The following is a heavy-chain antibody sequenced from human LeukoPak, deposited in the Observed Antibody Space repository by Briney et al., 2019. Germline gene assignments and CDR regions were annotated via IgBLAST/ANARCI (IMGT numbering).Heavy chain of an antibody. Sequence: PSETLSLTCTVSGGSISSYYWSWIRQPAGKGLEWIGRIYTSGSTNYNPSLKSRVTMSVDTSKNQFSLKLSSVTAADTAVYYCARGTTYYYDSSGYYKAYYYYGMDVWGQGTTVTVSS. V-gene: IGHV4-4*07. D-gene: IGHD3-22*01. J-gene: IGHJ6*02. CDR1: GGSISSYY. CDR3: ARGTTYYYDSSGYYKAYYYYGMDV. CDR2: IYTSGST.